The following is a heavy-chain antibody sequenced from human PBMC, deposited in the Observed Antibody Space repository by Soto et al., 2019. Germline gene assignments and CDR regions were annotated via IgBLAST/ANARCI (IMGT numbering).Heavy chain of an antibody. CDR2: IIPILGIA. Sequence: QVQLVQSGAEVKKPGSSVKVSCKASGGTFSSYTISWVRQAPGQGLEWMGRIIPILGIANYAQKFQGRVTSTAEKSTSTAYMELSSVRSEDTAVYYCARGLHYDSISLDDYWGQGTLVTVSS. J-gene: IGHJ4*02. CDR1: GGTFSSYT. CDR3: ARGLHYDSISLDDY. D-gene: IGHD3-22*01. V-gene: IGHV1-69*02.